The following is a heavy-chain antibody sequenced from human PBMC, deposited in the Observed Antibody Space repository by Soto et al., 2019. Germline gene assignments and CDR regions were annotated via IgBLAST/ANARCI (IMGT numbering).Heavy chain of an antibody. Sequence: SETLSLTCTVSGGSISSSSYYWGWIRQPPGKGLEWIGSIYYSGSTYYNPSLKSRVTISVDTSKNQFSLKLSSVTAADTAVYYCASSGYYYGSGSYYKRYYYYGMDVWGQGTTVTVLL. J-gene: IGHJ6*02. D-gene: IGHD3-10*01. V-gene: IGHV4-39*01. CDR2: IYYSGST. CDR1: GGSISSSSYY. CDR3: ASSGYYYGSGSYYKRYYYYGMDV.